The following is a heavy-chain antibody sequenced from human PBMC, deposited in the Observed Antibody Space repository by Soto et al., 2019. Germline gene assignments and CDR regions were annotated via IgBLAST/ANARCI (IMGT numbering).Heavy chain of an antibody. J-gene: IGHJ4*02. CDR3: AREGLSYGDSFDY. D-gene: IGHD4-17*01. CDR1: GGSVSSGSYY. CDR2: IYYSGST. Sequence: SETLSLTCTVSGGSVSSGSYYWSWIRQPPGKGLEWIGYIYYSGSTNYNPSLKSRVTISVDTSKNQFSLKLSSVTAADTAVYYCAREGLSYGDSFDYWGQGPLVTVSS. V-gene: IGHV4-61*01.